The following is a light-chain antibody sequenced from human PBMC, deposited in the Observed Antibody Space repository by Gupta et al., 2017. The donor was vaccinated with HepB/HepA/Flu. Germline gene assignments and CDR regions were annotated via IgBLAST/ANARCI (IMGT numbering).Light chain of an antibody. CDR2: YND. Sequence: QSVLTQSTSVSGTPGQRVTISCSGSSSNVGRNNVNWYQQLPGTAPKLLIYYNDERPSGVPDRISGSKSGTSASLPTSWLQAEDEADYYCAASDTSLNVVVFGGGTKLTVL. V-gene: IGLV1-44*01. J-gene: IGLJ2*01. CDR3: AASDTSLNVVV. CDR1: SSNVGRNN.